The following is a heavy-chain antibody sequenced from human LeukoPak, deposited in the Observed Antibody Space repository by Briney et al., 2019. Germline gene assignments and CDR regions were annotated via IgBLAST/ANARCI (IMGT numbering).Heavy chain of an antibody. D-gene: IGHD3-10*01. CDR2: INHSGST. V-gene: IGHV4-34*01. CDR1: GGSFSGYY. Sequence: SETLSLTCAVYGGSFSGYYWSWIRQPPGKGLEWIGEINHSGSTNYNPSLKSRVTISVDTSKNQFSLKLSSVTAADTAVYYCARESREYYYGSGSYYPSYYYYYYVDVWGKGTTVTISS. CDR3: ARESREYYYGSGSYYPSYYYYYYVDV. J-gene: IGHJ6*03.